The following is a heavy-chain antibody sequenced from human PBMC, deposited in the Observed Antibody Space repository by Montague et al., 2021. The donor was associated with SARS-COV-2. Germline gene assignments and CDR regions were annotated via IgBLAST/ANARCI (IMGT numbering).Heavy chain of an antibody. Sequence: TLSLTCTVSGGSISSGSYYWSWILQPAGKGLEWIGRIYTSGSTNYNPYLKSRVTISMDTSKNQFSLKLSSVTAAATAEYYCARGVGFDLDYWGQGTLVTVSS. CDR3: ARGVGFDLDY. CDR2: IYTSGST. CDR1: GGSISSGSYY. J-gene: IGHJ4*02. V-gene: IGHV4-61*02. D-gene: IGHD1-26*01.